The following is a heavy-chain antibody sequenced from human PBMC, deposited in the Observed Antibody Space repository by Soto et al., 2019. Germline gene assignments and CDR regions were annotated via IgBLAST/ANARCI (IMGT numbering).Heavy chain of an antibody. Sequence: QVQLVQSGAEVKKPGASVKVSCKASGYTFTNYAMHWVRQAPGQRLEWMGWINAAIGNTKYSQKFQGSVPITTDTSANTAYMALSSLRSEDMAVYYCARRNVYGSGSYSFDYWGQGTLLTVSS. CDR3: ARRNVYGSGSYSFDY. CDR2: INAAIGNT. D-gene: IGHD3-10*01. V-gene: IGHV1-3*01. J-gene: IGHJ4*02. CDR1: GYTFTNYA.